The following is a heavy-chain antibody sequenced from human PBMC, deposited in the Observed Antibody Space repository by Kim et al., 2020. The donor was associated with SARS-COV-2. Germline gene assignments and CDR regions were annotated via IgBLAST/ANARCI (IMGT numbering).Heavy chain of an antibody. Sequence: GGSLRLSCAASGFTFSSYAMSWVRQAPGKGLEWVSAISGSGGSTYYADSVKGRFTISRDNSKNTLYLQMNSLRAEDTAVYYCAKEIGELRNLLRGIDYWGQGTLVTVSS. CDR3: AKEIGELRNLLRGIDY. CDR1: GFTFSSYA. V-gene: IGHV3-23*01. D-gene: IGHD3-10*01. CDR2: ISGSGGST. J-gene: IGHJ4*02.